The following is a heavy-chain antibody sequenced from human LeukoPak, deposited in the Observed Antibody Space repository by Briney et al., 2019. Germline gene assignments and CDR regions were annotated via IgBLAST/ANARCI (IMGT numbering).Heavy chain of an antibody. D-gene: IGHD5/OR15-5a*01. CDR1: GFIFSTYA. CDR2: ISGSGGRT. CDR3: AKDRVYLREFDY. V-gene: IGHV3-23*01. J-gene: IGHJ4*02. Sequence: TGGSLRLSCAASGFIFSTYAMSWVRQAPGKGLDWVSGISGSGGRTFYADSVKGRFTISRDNSKNTLYLQINSLRAEDTAVYYCAKDRVYLREFDYWGQGTLVTVSS.